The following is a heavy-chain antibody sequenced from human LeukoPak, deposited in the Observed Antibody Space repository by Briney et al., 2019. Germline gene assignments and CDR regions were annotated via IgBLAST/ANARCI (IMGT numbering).Heavy chain of an antibody. CDR2: ISSSSTYI. V-gene: IGHV3-21*01. D-gene: IGHD3-3*02. Sequence: PGGSLRLSCAASGFTFSSYSMKWVRQAPAKGLEWVSSISSSSTYIYYADSVKGRFTISRDNAKNSLYLQMNSRRAEDTAVYYCARDLSLNDYWGQGTLVTVSS. J-gene: IGHJ4*02. CDR3: ARDLSLNDY. CDR1: GFTFSSYS.